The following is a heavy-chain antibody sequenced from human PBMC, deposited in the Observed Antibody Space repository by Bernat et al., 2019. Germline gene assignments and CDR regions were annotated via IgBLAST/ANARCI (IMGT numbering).Heavy chain of an antibody. D-gene: IGHD6-6*01. CDR3: ARDRGVEAARHCYYYGMDV. CDR2: IWYDGSNK. CDR1: GFTFSSYG. Sequence: QVQLVESGGGVVQPGRSLRLSCAASGFTFSSYGMHWVRQAPGKGLEWVAVIWYDGSNKYYADSVKGRFTISRDNSKNTLYLQMNSLRAEDTAVYYCARDRGVEAARHCYYYGMDVWGQGTTVTVSS. J-gene: IGHJ6*02. V-gene: IGHV3-33*01.